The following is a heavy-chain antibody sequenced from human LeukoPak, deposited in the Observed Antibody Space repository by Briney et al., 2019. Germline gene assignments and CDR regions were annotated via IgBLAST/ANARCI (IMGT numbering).Heavy chain of an antibody. V-gene: IGHV3-9*01. CDR3: ARDLLTVTTFGWNLFDP. Sequence: GRSLRLSCAASGFTFDDYAVHWVRQAPGKGLEWVSGISWNSGSIGYADSVKGRFTISRDNAKNSLYLQMNSLRAEDTAVYYCARDLLTVTTFGWNLFDPWGQGTLVTVSS. CDR2: ISWNSGSI. CDR1: GFTFDDYA. D-gene: IGHD4-17*01. J-gene: IGHJ5*02.